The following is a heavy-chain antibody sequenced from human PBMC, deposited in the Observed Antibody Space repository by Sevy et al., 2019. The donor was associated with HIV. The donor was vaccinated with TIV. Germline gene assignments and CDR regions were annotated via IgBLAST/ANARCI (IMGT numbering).Heavy chain of an antibody. J-gene: IGHJ4*02. CDR2: ISWNGGTI. CDR1: GFTFGDYT. D-gene: IGHD1-26*01. V-gene: IGHV3-9*01. CDR3: ARGTTWSGIEDY. Sequence: SLRLSCLASGFTFGDYTMHWVRQAPGKGLEGVSGISWNGGTIAYADSVKGRFTVSRDDAKNSLSRQMNSLREADTAVYYCARGTTWSGIEDYWGPGTLVTVSS.